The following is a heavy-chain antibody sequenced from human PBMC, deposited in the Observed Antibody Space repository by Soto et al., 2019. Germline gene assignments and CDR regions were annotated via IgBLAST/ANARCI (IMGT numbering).Heavy chain of an antibody. CDR2: IIPIFGTA. CDR1: GGTFSSYA. D-gene: IGHD2-2*01. CDR3: ARDNAGGYCSSTSCYRELPTQAYYFDY. Sequence: SVKGSCTASGGTFSSYAISWVRQAPGQGLEWMGGIIPIFGTANYAQKFQGRVTITADESTSTAYMELSSLRSEDTAVYYCARDNAGGYCSSTSCYRELPTQAYYFDYWGQGTLVTVSS. J-gene: IGHJ4*02. V-gene: IGHV1-69*13.